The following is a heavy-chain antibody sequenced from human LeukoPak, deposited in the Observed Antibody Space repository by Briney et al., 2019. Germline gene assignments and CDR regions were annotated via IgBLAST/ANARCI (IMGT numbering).Heavy chain of an antibody. D-gene: IGHD2-8*01. CDR1: GDSSSGHSYL. CDR2: IHHIGST. V-gene: IGHV4-39*01. CDR3: ARTVPFNGGWRATFDF. Sequence: SDTLSLTCTVSGDSSSGHSYLWGWLPQAPGQGLESIGNIHHIGSTYYNPSLKSRAAISVDTSTTQFSLKLTSVTAADTAVYYCARTVPFNGGWRATFDFWGQGKLVTVSS. J-gene: IGHJ4*02.